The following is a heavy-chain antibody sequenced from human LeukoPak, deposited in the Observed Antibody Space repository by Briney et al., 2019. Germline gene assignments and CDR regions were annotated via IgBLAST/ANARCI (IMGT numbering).Heavy chain of an antibody. V-gene: IGHV4-34*01. Sequence: PSETLSLTCAVYGGSFSGYYWSWIRQPPGKGLEWIGEINHSGSTNYNPSLKSRVTISVDTSKNQFSLKLSSVTAADTAVYYCARGSNVLLWFGELDYWGQGTLVTVSS. CDR1: GGSFSGYY. CDR2: INHSGST. D-gene: IGHD3-10*01. CDR3: ARGSNVLLWFGELDY. J-gene: IGHJ4*02.